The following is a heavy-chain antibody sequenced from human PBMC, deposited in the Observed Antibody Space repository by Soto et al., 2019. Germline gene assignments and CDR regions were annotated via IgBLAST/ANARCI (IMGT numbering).Heavy chain of an antibody. V-gene: IGHV1-69*13. J-gene: IGHJ5*01. CDR3: ASGTLPLNWFDY. Sequence: SVKVSCKASGGTFSSYAISWVRQAPGQGLEWMGGIIPIFGTANYAQKFQGRVTITADESTSTAYMELSSLRSEDTAVYYCASGTLPLNWFDYWGQGTLVTVSS. CDR1: GGTFSSYA. CDR2: IIPIFGTA. D-gene: IGHD1-1*01.